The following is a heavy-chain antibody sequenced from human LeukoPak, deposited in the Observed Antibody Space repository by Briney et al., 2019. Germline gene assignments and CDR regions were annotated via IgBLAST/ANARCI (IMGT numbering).Heavy chain of an antibody. Sequence: GASVKVSCKASGYTFTSDYMHWVRQAPGQGLEWMGWISAYNGNTNYPQKLQGRVTMTTDTSTSTAYMELRSLRSDDTAVYYCARESPGMHAFDIWGHGTMVTVSS. CDR1: GYTFTSDY. CDR2: ISAYNGNT. V-gene: IGHV1-18*04. CDR3: ARESPGMHAFDI. J-gene: IGHJ3*02.